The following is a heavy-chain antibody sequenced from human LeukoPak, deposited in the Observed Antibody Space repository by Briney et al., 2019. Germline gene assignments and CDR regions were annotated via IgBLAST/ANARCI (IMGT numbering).Heavy chain of an antibody. CDR1: GGTFSSYA. V-gene: IGHV1-18*01. D-gene: IGHD3-10*01. J-gene: IGHJ4*02. CDR3: ARDKGVYYGSGSYSDYFDY. Sequence: GASVKVSCKASGGTFSSYAISWVRQAPGQGLEWMGWFNPENGNTNYAQKVQGRVTMTADTSTSTSYMELSSLRSEDTAVYYCARDKGVYYGSGSYSDYFDYWGQGTLVTVSS. CDR2: FNPENGNT.